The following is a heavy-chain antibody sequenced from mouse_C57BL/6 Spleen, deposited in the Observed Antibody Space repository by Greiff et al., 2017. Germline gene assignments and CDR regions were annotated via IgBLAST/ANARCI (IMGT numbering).Heavy chain of an antibody. J-gene: IGHJ2*01. CDR2: IYPSDSET. Sequence: QVQLQQPGAELVRPGSSVKLSCKASGYTFTSYWMDWVKQRPGQGLEWIGNIYPSDSETHYNQKFKDKATLTVDKSSSTAYMQLSSLTSEDSAVYYCARAYYYGSSLYYFDYWGQGTTRTVSS. V-gene: IGHV1-61*01. CDR3: ARAYYYGSSLYYFDY. CDR1: GYTFTSYW. D-gene: IGHD1-1*01.